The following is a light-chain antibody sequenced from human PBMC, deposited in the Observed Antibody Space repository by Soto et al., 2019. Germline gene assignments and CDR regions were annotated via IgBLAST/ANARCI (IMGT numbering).Light chain of an antibody. CDR1: QSVNNNY. CDR3: QQYDTSLPYT. CDR2: GAS. J-gene: IGKJ4*01. Sequence: EIVLTQSPGTLSLSPGDRATLSCEASQSVNNNYLAWYQHKPGQAPRLLIYGASSRATGIPDSFNGSGSGTDFTLTIRRLEPEDFAVYYCQQYDTSLPYTFGGGTKVEIK. V-gene: IGKV3-20*01.